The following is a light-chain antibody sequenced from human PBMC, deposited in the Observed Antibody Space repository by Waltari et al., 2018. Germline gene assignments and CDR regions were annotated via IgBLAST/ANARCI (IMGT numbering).Light chain of an antibody. Sequence: DIQMTQSPSSLSASVGDRVTITCRASQTISTYLNWYQKKPGKAPKLLVYAASSLQSGVPSRFSGVGSGTDFTLTISSLQAEDFATYYCQQSYIVPRTFGPGTKVDIK. J-gene: IGKJ3*01. V-gene: IGKV1-39*01. CDR3: QQSYIVPRT. CDR1: QTISTY. CDR2: AAS.